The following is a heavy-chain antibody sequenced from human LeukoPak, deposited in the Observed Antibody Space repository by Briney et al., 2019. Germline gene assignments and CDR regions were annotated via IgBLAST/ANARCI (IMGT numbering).Heavy chain of an antibody. CDR2: IRSKANSYAT. J-gene: IGHJ6*03. CDR3: TSDSGYDYYYYYMDV. D-gene: IGHD5-12*01. Sequence: GGSLRLSCAASGFTFSGSAMHWVRQASGKGLEWVGRIRSKANSYATAYAASVKGRFTISRDDSKNTAYLQINSLKTEDTAVYYCTSDSGYDYYYYYMDVWGKGTTVTVSS. CDR1: GFTFSGSA. V-gene: IGHV3-73*01.